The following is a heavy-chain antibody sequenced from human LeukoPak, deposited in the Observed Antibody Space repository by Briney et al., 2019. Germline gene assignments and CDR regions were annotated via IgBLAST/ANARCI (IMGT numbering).Heavy chain of an antibody. CDR1: GFTFSSYG. J-gene: IGHJ4*02. D-gene: IGHD3-10*01. V-gene: IGHV3-30*02. CDR2: IRYDGSNK. CDR3: AKGRRFGSDLDY. Sequence: PGGSLRLSCAASGFTFSSYGMHWVRQAPDKGLEWVAFIRYDGSNKYYGDSVKGRFTSSRDNSKNTLYLQMNSLRAEDTAVYYCAKGRRFGSDLDYWGQGTLVTVSS.